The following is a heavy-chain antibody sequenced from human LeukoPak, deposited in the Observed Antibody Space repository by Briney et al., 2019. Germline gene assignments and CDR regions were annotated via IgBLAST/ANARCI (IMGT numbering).Heavy chain of an antibody. CDR2: INHSGST. Sequence: SETLSLTCAVYGGSFSGYYWSWIRQPPGKGPEWIGEINHSGSTNYNPSLKSRVTISVDTSKNQFSLKLSSVTAADTAVYYCARGRGIAAAGTSLDYWGQGTLVTVSS. D-gene: IGHD6-13*01. J-gene: IGHJ4*02. CDR1: GGSFSGYY. V-gene: IGHV4-34*01. CDR3: ARGRGIAAAGTSLDY.